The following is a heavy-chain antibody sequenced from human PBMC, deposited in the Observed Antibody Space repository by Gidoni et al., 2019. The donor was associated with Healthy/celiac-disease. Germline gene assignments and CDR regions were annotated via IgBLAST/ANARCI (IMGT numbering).Heavy chain of an antibody. CDR2: IYTSGST. CDR3: ARDGIAVAGTGYYYYYGMDV. V-gene: IGHV4-4*07. Sequence: QVQLQASGPGPVNLSASLSLTCTVPRGCIRSYYWSWLRQPAGKGLEWIGRIYTSGSTNYNPSLKSRVTMSVDTSKNQFSLKLSSVTAADTAVYYCARDGIAVAGTGYYYYYGMDVWGQGTTVTVSS. D-gene: IGHD6-19*01. J-gene: IGHJ6*02. CDR1: RGCIRSYY.